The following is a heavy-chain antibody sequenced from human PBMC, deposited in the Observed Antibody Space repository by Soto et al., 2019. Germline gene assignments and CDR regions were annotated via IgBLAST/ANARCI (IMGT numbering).Heavy chain of an antibody. V-gene: IGHV1-3*01. J-gene: IGHJ4*02. CDR2: INPGSGNT. D-gene: IGHD3-10*01. CDR3: ARILMLWYGELWH. CDR1: GYTFMTYA. Sequence: QVQLVQSGAEVKKPGGSVKISCKTSGYTFMTYALHWVRQAPGQRLEWMGWINPGSGNTEYSQKLQGRVTITRDTSARTVFMDVSNLTSEDSAVYYCARILMLWYGELWHWGQGTLVTVSA.